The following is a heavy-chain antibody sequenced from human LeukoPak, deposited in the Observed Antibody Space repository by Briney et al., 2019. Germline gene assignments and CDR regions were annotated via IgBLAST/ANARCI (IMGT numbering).Heavy chain of an antibody. Sequence: SGGSLRLSCAASGFTFSDYFMSWIRQAPGKGLEWVATIRSYSSYIHYADSVKGRFTISRDDAKKSVYLQMNSLRAEDTAVYYCARFSEVYYYVDVWGTGTTVTVSS. D-gene: IGHD2/OR15-2a*01. CDR1: GFTFSDYF. V-gene: IGHV3-11*06. J-gene: IGHJ6*03. CDR3: ARFSEVYYYVDV. CDR2: IRSYSSYI.